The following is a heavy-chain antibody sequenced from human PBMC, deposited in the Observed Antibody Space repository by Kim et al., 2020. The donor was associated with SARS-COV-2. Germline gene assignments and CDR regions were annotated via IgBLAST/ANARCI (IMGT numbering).Heavy chain of an antibody. J-gene: IGHJ5*02. D-gene: IGHD6-25*01. V-gene: IGHV4-39*01. CDR3: ARHAPPGIAAAGSNNWFDP. CDR1: GGSISSSSYY. CDR2: IYYSGST. Sequence: SETLSLTCTVPGGSISSSSYYWGWIRQPPGKGLEWIGSIYYSGSTYYNPSLKSRVTISVDTSKNQFSLKRSSVTAADTAVYYCARHAPPGIAAAGSNNWFDPWGQGTLVTVSS.